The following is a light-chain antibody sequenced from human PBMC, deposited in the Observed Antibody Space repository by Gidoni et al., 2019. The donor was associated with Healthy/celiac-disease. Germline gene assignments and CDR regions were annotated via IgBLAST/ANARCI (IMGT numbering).Light chain of an antibody. J-gene: IGKJ1*01. CDR3: QQSYSTLWT. Sequence: DNQTTQSPSSLSASVGDRVTITCRASQSISSYLNWYQQKPGKAPKLLIYAASSLQSGVPSRFSGSGSGTDFTLTISSLQPEDFATYYCQQSYSTLWTFGPGTKVEIK. CDR2: AAS. V-gene: IGKV1-39*01. CDR1: QSISSY.